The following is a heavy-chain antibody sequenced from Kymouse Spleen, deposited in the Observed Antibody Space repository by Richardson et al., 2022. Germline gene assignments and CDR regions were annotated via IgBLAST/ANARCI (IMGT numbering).Heavy chain of an antibody. D-gene: IGHD3-10*01. V-gene: IGHV3-33*01. CDR3: ARDWYYGSGSPGY. J-gene: IGHJ4*02. CDR1: GFTFSSYG. CDR2: IWYDGSNK. Sequence: QVQLVESGGGVVQPGRSLRLSCAASGFTFSSYGMHWVRQAPGKGLEWVAVIWYDGSNKYYADSVKGRFTISRDNSKNTLYLQMNSLRAEDTAVYYCARDWYYGSGSPGYWGQGTLVTVSS.